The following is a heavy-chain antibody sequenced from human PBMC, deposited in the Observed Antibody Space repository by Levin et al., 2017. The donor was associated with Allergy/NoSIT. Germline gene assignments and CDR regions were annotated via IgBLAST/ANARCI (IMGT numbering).Heavy chain of an antibody. CDR3: ARPKEQLAWFDP. J-gene: IGHJ5*02. CDR1: CGSIRSSY. D-gene: IGHD1-26*01. V-gene: IGHV4-59*08. Sequence: LSQTLSLPCTVSCGSIRSSYWSWIRQPPGKGLEWIGYIYYSGSTNYNPSLKSRVTISIDTSKNQFSLKLSSVTAADTAVYYCARPKEQLAWFDPWGQGTLVTVSS. CDR2: IYYSGST.